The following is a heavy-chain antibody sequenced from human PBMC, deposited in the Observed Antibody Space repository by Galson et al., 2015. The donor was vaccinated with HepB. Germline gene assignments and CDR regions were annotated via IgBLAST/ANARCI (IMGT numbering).Heavy chain of an antibody. CDR2: IKQDGSEK. CDR3: ARDCVAITHYYYGMDV. CDR1: GFTFSSYW. Sequence: SLRLSCAASGFTFSSYWMSWVRQAPGKGLEWVANIKQDGSEKYYVDSVKGRFTISRDNAKNSLYLQMNSLRAEDTAVYYCARDCVAITHYYYGMDVWGHGTTVTVSS. J-gene: IGHJ6*02. V-gene: IGHV3-7*03. D-gene: IGHD3-22*01.